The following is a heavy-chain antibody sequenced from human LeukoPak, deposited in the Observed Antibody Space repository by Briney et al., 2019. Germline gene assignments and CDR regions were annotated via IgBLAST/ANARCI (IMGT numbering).Heavy chain of an antibody. Sequence: SVKVSCKASGGTFSSYAISWVRQAPGQGLEWMGWIIPIFGTANYAQKFQGRVTITTDESTSTAYMELSSLRSEDTAVYYCASGRDGYNYHFDYWGQGTLVTVSS. J-gene: IGHJ4*02. CDR1: GGTFSSYA. CDR2: IIPIFGTA. V-gene: IGHV1-69*05. D-gene: IGHD5-24*01. CDR3: ASGRDGYNYHFDY.